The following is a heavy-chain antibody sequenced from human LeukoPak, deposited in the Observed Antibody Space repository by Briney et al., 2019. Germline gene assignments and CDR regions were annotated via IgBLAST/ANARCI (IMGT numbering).Heavy chain of an antibody. CDR3: ARARSGSWADTTFYFDY. V-gene: IGHV4-59*01. Sequence: PSETLSLTCTVSGCTISSYYWSWIRQPPGKGLEWVGCIYYSGSTNYNPSFKSSVTISVATSKNKFSLKLSSVTAADTAVYYCARARSGSWADTTFYFDYWGQGTLVTVSS. CDR1: GCTISSYY. D-gene: IGHD2/OR15-2a*01. CDR2: IYYSGST. J-gene: IGHJ4*02.